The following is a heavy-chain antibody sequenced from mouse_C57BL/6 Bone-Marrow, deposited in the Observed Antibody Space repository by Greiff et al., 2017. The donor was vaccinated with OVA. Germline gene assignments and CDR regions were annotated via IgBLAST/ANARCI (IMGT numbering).Heavy chain of an antibody. CDR1: GYAFSSSW. D-gene: IGHD2-10*02. CDR3: ARSRYGNYNYYAMDY. J-gene: IGHJ4*01. V-gene: IGHV1-82*01. CDR2: IYPGDGDT. Sequence: VQVVESGPELVKPGASVKISCKASGYAFSSSWMNWVKQRPGKGLEWIGRIYPGDGDTNYNGKFKGKATLTADKSSSTAYMQLSSLTSEDSAVYFCARSRYGNYNYYAMDYWGQGTSVTVSS.